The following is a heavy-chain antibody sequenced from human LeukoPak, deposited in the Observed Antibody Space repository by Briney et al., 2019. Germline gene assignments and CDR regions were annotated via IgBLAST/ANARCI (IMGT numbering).Heavy chain of an antibody. J-gene: IGHJ4*02. Sequence: SETLSLTCAVYGGSFSGYYWSWIRQPPGKGLEWIGEINHSGSTNYNPFLKSRVTISVDTSKNQFSLKLSSVTAADTAVYYCARGNIVVVPAAMQRGGGLTYYFDYWGQGTLVTVSS. CDR1: GGSFSGYY. CDR2: INHSGST. V-gene: IGHV4-34*01. D-gene: IGHD2-2*01. CDR3: ARGNIVVVPAAMQRGGGLTYYFDY.